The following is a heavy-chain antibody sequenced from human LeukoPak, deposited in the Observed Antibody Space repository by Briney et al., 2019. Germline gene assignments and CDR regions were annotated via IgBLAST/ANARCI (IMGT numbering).Heavy chain of an antibody. CDR2: IIPIFGTA. V-gene: IGHV1-69*13. D-gene: IGHD6-13*01. CDR3: AKDRSAAAGTIDY. Sequence: ASVKVSCKASGGTFSSYAISWVRQAPGQGLEWMGGIIPIFGTANYAQKFQGRVTITADESTSTAYMELSSLRAEDTAVYYCAKDRSAAAGTIDYWGQGTLVTVSS. J-gene: IGHJ4*02. CDR1: GGTFSSYA.